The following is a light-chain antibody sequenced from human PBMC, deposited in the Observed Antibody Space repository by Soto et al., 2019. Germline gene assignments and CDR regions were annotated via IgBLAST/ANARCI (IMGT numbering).Light chain of an antibody. J-gene: IGLJ7*01. V-gene: IGLV1-44*01. Sequence: QSVLTQPPSASGTPGQRVTISCSGSSSNIGSKTVNWYQQVPGTAPKLLIYSNNQRPSGVPDRFSGSKSGTSASLAISGLQSEDEAEYYCAAWDDSLNGAVRGGGTQLTVL. CDR1: SSNIGSKT. CDR2: SNN. CDR3: AAWDDSLNGAV.